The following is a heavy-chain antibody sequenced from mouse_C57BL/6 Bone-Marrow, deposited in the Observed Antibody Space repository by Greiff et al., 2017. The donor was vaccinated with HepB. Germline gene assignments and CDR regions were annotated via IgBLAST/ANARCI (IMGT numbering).Heavy chain of an antibody. CDR3: TAEDGDAY. CDR1: GFNIKDDY. V-gene: IGHV14-4*01. D-gene: IGHD2-3*01. CDR2: IDPENGDT. Sequence: VQLQQSGAELVRPGASVKLSCTASGFNIKDDYMHWVKQRPEQGLEWIGWIDPENGDTEYASKFQGKATITADTSSNTAYLQLSSLTSEDTAVYYCTAEDGDAYWGQGTRVTVSA. J-gene: IGHJ3*01.